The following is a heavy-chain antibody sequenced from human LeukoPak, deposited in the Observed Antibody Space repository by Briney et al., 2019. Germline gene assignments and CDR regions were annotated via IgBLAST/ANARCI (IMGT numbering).Heavy chain of an antibody. Sequence: GGSLRLSCTASGFSFSSYWMHWVRQVPGKGRVWGSCLNSDGTRISYADSVKGRFTISRDNSKNTLYLQMNSLRAEDTAVYYCAKDSVWRYYGGYVDYWGQGTLVTVSS. J-gene: IGHJ4*02. D-gene: IGHD3-10*01. CDR1: GFSFSSYW. CDR3: AKDSVWRYYGGYVDY. V-gene: IGHV3-74*01. CDR2: LNSDGTRI.